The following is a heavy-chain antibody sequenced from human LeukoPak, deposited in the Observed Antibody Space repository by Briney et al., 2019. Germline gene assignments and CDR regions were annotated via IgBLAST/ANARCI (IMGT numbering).Heavy chain of an antibody. J-gene: IGHJ4*02. Sequence: PGGTLRLSCAASGFTFSSYGMNWVRQAPGKGLEWVSSISTSSSYIYYADSVKGRFTIFRDNARNSLFLQMNSLRAEDTAVYYCARDDGSYSRSPGFDYWGQGTLVTVSS. CDR3: ARDDGSYSRSPGFDY. V-gene: IGHV3-21*01. CDR2: ISTSSSYI. CDR1: GFTFSSYG. D-gene: IGHD1-26*01.